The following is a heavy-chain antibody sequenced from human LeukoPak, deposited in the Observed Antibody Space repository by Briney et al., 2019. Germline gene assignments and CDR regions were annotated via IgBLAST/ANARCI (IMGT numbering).Heavy chain of an antibody. CDR1: GFTSTIYS. Sequence: GGCLRLSCAASGFTSTIYSMSWVRQAPGEGLEWVANIKPDGSETYYVVSGKGRFTISRDNAKNSLYLQMNGLRAEDTAVYYCARDAPTYDFWSGYYGTNFGYWGQGTLVTVSS. D-gene: IGHD3-3*01. J-gene: IGHJ4*02. V-gene: IGHV3-7*01. CDR3: ARDAPTYDFWSGYYGTNFGY. CDR2: IKPDGSET.